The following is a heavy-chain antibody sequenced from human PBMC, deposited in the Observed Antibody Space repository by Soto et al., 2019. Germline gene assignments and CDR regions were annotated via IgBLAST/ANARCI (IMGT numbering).Heavy chain of an antibody. CDR3: ARAGGFYYGMDV. V-gene: IGHV4-59*07. CDR2: IYYSGST. Sequence: QVQLQESGPGLVKPSDTLSLTCTVSGGSIGSYYWNWIRHPPGKGLEWIGYIYYSGSTNYNPSLKSRVTLSVDTSKNQFSLKLSSVTAGDTAVYYCARAGGFYYGMDVWGQGTTVTVSS. J-gene: IGHJ6*02. D-gene: IGHD1-1*01. CDR1: GGSIGSYY.